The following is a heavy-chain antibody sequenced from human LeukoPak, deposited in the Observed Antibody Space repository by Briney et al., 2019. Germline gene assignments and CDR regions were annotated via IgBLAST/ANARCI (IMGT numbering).Heavy chain of an antibody. Sequence: GGSLRLSCAASGFTFSNYWMHWVRQAPGKGLEWVAFIRYDGSNKYYADSVKGRFTISRDNSKNTLYLRMNSLRAGDTAVYYCARGDPTVTTTGSGGLDIWGQGTMVTVSS. D-gene: IGHD4-17*01. J-gene: IGHJ3*02. CDR3: ARGDPTVTTTGSGGLDI. V-gene: IGHV3-30*02. CDR2: IRYDGSNK. CDR1: GFTFSNYW.